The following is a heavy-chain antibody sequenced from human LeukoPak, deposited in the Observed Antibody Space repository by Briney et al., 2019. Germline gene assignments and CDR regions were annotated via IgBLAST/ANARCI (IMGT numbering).Heavy chain of an antibody. V-gene: IGHV4-4*02. J-gene: IGHJ5*02. D-gene: IGHD3-10*01. CDR2: MYNSGNT. CDR1: GGSLASSNW. CDR3: ARDGRTYYYGSGSYGNWFDP. Sequence: SETLSLTCAVSGGSLASSNWWTWVRQPPGKGLEWIGEMYNSGNTNYNPSLKSRVTISMDNSKNQFSLKLSSVTAADTAVYYCARDGRTYYYGSGSYGNWFDPWGQGTLVTVSS.